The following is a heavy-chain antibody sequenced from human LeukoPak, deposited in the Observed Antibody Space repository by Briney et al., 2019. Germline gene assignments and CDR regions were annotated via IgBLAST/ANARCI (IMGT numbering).Heavy chain of an antibody. Sequence: GYTFTXYGITWVRQAPGQGLEWMGWINPNSGGTNYAQKFQGRVTMTRDTSISTAYMELSRLRSDDTAVYYCARDRPGAVAGDFDYWGQGTLVTVSS. CDR1: GYTFTXYG. D-gene: IGHD6-19*01. CDR3: ARDRPGAVAGDFDY. J-gene: IGHJ4*02. CDR2: INPNSGGT. V-gene: IGHV1-2*02.